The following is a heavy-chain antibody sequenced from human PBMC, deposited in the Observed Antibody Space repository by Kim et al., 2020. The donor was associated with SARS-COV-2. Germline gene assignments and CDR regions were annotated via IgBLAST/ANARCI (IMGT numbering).Heavy chain of an antibody. CDR3: ATEMGTVVY. V-gene: IGHV3-48*03. Sequence: TIYYADSVKGRFTISRDNAKNSLYLQMNSLRAEDTAVYYCATEMGTVVYWGQGTLVTVSS. CDR2: TI. D-gene: IGHD1-26*01. J-gene: IGHJ4*02.